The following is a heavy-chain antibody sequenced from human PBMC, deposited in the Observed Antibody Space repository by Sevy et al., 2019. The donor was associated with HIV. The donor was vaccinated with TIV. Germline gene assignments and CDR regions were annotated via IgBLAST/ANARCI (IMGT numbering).Heavy chain of an antibody. CDR1: GGSISNYF. D-gene: IGHD6-13*01. CDR2: IYYSGST. V-gene: IGHV4-59*01. CDR3: ARESIGAVGDFDY. Sequence: SETLSLTCTVSGGSISNYFWSWIRQPPGKGLEWLGYIYYSGSTNYNPSLKSRVTISVETSKNQFSLKLSSVTAADTTVYYCARESIGAVGDFDYWGQGTLVTVSS. J-gene: IGHJ4*02.